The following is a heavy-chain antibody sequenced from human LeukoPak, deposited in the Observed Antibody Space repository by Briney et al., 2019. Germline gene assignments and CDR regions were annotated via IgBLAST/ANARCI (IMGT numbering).Heavy chain of an antibody. CDR1: GFTFSSYA. D-gene: IGHD2-2*01. V-gene: IGHV3-23*01. CDR3: AKAQREPDIVVVPAVFDS. J-gene: IGHJ4*02. Sequence: PGGSLRLSCAASGFTFSSYAMSWVRQAPGKGLEWVSAISGSGGSTYYADSVKGRFTISRDNSKNTLYLQMNSLRPEDTAVYYCAKAQREPDIVVVPAVFDSWGQGTLVTVSS. CDR2: ISGSGGST.